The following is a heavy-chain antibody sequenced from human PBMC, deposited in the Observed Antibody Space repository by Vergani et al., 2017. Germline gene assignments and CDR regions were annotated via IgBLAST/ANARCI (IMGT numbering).Heavy chain of an antibody. D-gene: IGHD7-27*01. CDR3: ARYLATRTGEHYYYYYMDV. Sequence: QVQLVQSGAEVKKPGSSVKVSCKASGGTFSRYAISWVRQAPGQGLEWMGGIIPIFGTANYAQKFQGRVTITADKSTSTAYMELSSLRSEDTAVYYCARYLATRTGEHYYYYYMDVWGKGTTVTVSS. CDR1: GGTFSRYA. CDR2: IIPIFGTA. J-gene: IGHJ6*03. V-gene: IGHV1-69*13.